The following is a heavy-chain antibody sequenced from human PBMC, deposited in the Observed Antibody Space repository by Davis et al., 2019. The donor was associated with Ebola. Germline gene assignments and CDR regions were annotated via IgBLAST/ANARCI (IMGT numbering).Heavy chain of an antibody. Sequence: GGSLRLSCAASGLIFNIYDMHWVRQAPGKGLEWVAGILYDGSNTFYADSVKGRFTISRDNSWNTLYLQMNSLRPEDTAVYFCAIGLNWNDGDYWGQGALVTVSS. J-gene: IGHJ4*02. CDR2: ILYDGSNT. D-gene: IGHD1-20*01. CDR1: GLIFNIYD. CDR3: AIGLNWNDGDY. V-gene: IGHV3-30*04.